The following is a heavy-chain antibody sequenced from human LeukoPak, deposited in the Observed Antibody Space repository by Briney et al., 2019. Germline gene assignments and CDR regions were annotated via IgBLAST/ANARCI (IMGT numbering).Heavy chain of an antibody. J-gene: IGHJ4*02. CDR3: VVGGSPGY. D-gene: IGHD2-15*01. V-gene: IGHV3-74*01. Sequence: GGSLRLSCAASGLAFSAYKMHWVRQAPRKGLVWVSRISTDGYTTDYANFVQGRFTASRDNTKNTWSLEMNSLRAEDTAVYYCVVGGSPGYWGQGTLVTVSS. CDR2: ISTDGYTT. CDR1: GLAFSAYK.